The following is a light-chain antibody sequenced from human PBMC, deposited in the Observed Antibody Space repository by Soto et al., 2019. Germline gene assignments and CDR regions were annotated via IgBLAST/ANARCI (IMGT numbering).Light chain of an antibody. CDR2: GAS. CDR3: QQYGSSPYT. Sequence: EIVLTQSPGTLSLSPGERATLSCRASQSVSSSYLAWYQQKPGQAPRLLIYGASSRATGIPDRFCGSGSGTDFTLTISRLEHEDLAVYYCQQYGSSPYTLGPGTKREIK. J-gene: IGKJ2*01. V-gene: IGKV3-20*01. CDR1: QSVSSSY.